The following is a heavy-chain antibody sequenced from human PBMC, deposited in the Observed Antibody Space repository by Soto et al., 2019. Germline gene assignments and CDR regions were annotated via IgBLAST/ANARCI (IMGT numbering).Heavy chain of an antibody. Sequence: GGSLRLSCAASGFTFSRYDIHWVRQATGKGLEWVSAIGSAGDTHYAGSAKGRFTISRENAKTSAYLQMNSLRAEDTAVYYCARPIYGDYAFDSWGQRTLVTVSS. D-gene: IGHD4-17*01. CDR2: IGSAGDT. J-gene: IGHJ4*02. CDR1: GFTFSRYD. V-gene: IGHV3-13*01. CDR3: ARPIYGDYAFDS.